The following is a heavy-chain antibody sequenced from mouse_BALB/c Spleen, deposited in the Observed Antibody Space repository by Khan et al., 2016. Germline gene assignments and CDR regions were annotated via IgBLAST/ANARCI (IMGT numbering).Heavy chain of an antibody. Sequence: EVELVESGGGLVQPGGSRKLSCAASEFTFSNFGMHWVRQAPEKGLEWVAFISSGSSTIYYADTVKGRFTVSRDNPKNPLFLQMTSLGSEGTANDYCGRVDYWGQGTTLTVSS. CDR3: GRVDY. CDR2: ISSGSSTI. J-gene: IGHJ2*01. V-gene: IGHV5-17*02. CDR1: EFTFSNFG.